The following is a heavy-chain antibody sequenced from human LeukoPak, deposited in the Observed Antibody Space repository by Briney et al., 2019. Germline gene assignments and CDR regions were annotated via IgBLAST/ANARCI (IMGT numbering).Heavy chain of an antibody. CDR1: GYTFTNNG. Sequence: ASVKVSCKASGYTFTNNGISWVRQAPGQGLEWMGWVSAYNGNTYYAQRLQGRVTMTTDTSTSTAYMELRSLRSDDTAVYYCARDLAYCGGDCYFDDFDFWGQGTMVTVSS. V-gene: IGHV1-18*01. J-gene: IGHJ3*01. CDR2: VSAYNGNT. CDR3: ARDLAYCGGDCYFDDFDF. D-gene: IGHD2-21*01.